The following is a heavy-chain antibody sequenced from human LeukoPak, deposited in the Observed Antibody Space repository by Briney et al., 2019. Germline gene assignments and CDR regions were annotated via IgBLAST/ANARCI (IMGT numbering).Heavy chain of an antibody. CDR3: AREGRMGTADAFDV. D-gene: IGHD1-14*01. J-gene: IGHJ3*01. V-gene: IGHV3-13*01. CDR1: GFTFNNYE. CDR2: VGIAADT. Sequence: PGGSLRLSCAASGFTFNNYEMHWVRQTAGKGLEWVSAVGIAADTFYAGSVKGRFSISRDNAESSLFLQMNSLRAGDTAVYYCAREGRMGTADAFDVWGQGTMVTVSS.